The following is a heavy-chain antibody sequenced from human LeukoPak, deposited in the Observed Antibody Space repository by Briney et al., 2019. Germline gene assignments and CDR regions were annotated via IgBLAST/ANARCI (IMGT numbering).Heavy chain of an antibody. D-gene: IGHD7-27*01. Sequence: PSGTLSLTCAVFGGSISSFNWWTWVRQPPGKGLEWIGEIYHSGNTNYNPSLKSRVTISVDKSKNQFSLKLTSVTAADTAVYYCARPTLGMGFDPWGQGTLVTVSS. CDR3: ARPTLGMGFDP. CDR2: IYHSGNT. V-gene: IGHV4-4*02. J-gene: IGHJ5*02. CDR1: GGSISSFNW.